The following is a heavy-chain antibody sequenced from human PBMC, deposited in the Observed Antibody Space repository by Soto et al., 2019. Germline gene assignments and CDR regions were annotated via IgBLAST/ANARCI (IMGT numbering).Heavy chain of an antibody. CDR1: GGSISRGGYS. V-gene: IGHV4-30-2*01. D-gene: IGHD6-13*01. J-gene: IGHJ4*02. CDR3: ARGIVSGIAAAGTFYFDY. CDR2: IYHSGST. Sequence: SETLSLTCAVSGGSISRGGYSWSWIRQPPGKGLEWIGYIYHSGSTYYNPSLKSRVTISVDRSKNQFSLKLSSVTAADTAVYYCARGIVSGIAAAGTFYFDYWGQGTLVTVSS.